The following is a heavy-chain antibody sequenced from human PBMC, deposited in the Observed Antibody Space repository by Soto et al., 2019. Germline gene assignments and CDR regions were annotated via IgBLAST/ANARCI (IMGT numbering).Heavy chain of an antibody. CDR3: AKDQHSNIYYYYMDV. Sequence: GGSLRLSCAASGFTFDDYAMHWVRQAPGKGLEWVSGISWNSGSIGYADSVKGRFTISRDNAKNSLYLQMNSLRAEDTALYYCAKDQHSNIYYYYMDVWGKGTTVTVSS. CDR1: GFTFDDYA. J-gene: IGHJ6*03. D-gene: IGHD4-4*01. V-gene: IGHV3-9*01. CDR2: ISWNSGSI.